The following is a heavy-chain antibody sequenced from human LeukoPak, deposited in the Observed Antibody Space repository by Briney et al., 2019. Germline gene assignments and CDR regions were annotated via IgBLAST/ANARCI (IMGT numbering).Heavy chain of an antibody. CDR3: ARDSRRGSFFDY. D-gene: IGHD1-26*01. V-gene: IGHV3-21*01. CDR1: GFTFSSYS. Sequence: GGSLRLSCAASGFTFSSYSMNWVRQAPGKGLEWVSSISSSSSYIYYADSVTGRFTISRDNAKNSLYLQMNSLRAEDTAVYYCARDSRRGSFFDYWGQGTLVTVSS. J-gene: IGHJ4*02. CDR2: ISSSSSYI.